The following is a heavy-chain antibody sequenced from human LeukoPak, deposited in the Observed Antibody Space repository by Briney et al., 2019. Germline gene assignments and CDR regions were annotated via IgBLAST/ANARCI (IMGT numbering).Heavy chain of an antibody. J-gene: IGHJ6*03. V-gene: IGHV1-8*01. CDR1: GYTFTSYD. Sequence: ASVKVSCKASGYTFTSYDINWVRQATGQGLEWMGWMNPNSGNTGYAQKFQGRVTMTRNTSISTAYMELSSLRSEDTAVYYCARDREVVPAAGASRSGDYYYYYMDVWGKGTTVTVSS. CDR3: ARDREVVPAAGASRSGDYYYYYMDV. CDR2: MNPNSGNT. D-gene: IGHD2-2*01.